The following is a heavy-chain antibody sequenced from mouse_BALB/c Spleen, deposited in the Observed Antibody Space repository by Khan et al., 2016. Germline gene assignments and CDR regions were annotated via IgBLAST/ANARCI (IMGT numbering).Heavy chain of an antibody. CDR2: IDPSDSYT. Sequence: QVQLKQSGAELVKPGASVKLSCKASGYTFTSYWMHWVKQRPGQGLEWIGEIDPSDSYTNYNQKFKGKATLTVDKSSSTAYMQLSSLTSEDSAVYYCARVRYGNSYYFDYWCQGTTLTVSS. D-gene: IGHD2-1*01. CDR1: GYTFTSYW. J-gene: IGHJ2*01. V-gene: IGHV1-69*02. CDR3: ARVRYGNSYYFDY.